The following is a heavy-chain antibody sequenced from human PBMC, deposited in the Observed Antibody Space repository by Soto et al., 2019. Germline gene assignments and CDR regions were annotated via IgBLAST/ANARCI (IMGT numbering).Heavy chain of an antibody. CDR2: ISGRGGST. CDR3: AKDLIAPRGPNWFDP. CDR1: GYTFRSYA. J-gene: IGHJ5*02. Sequence: QHGGSLRLSCAASGYTFRSYAMSWVRQDQGKGLEWVSAISGRGGSTYYADSVKGRFTISRDTSKNTLYLQMTSLRAEDTAVYYCAKDLIAPRGPNWFDPWGQGTLVTVSS. D-gene: IGHD3-16*02. V-gene: IGHV3-23*01.